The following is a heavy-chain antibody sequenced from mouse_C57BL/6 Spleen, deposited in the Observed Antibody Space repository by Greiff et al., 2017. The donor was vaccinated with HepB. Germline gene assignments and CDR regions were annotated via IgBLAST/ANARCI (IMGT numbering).Heavy chain of an antibody. CDR2: IYPGDGDT. CDR3: ARRELQMDY. CDR1: GYAFSSSW. V-gene: IGHV1-82*01. J-gene: IGHJ4*01. D-gene: IGHD2-1*01. Sequence: QVQLQQSGPELVKPGASVKISCKASGYAFSSSWMNWVKQRPGKGLEWIGRIYPGDGDTNYNGKFKGKATLTADKSSSTAYMQLSSLTSEDSAVYFCARRELQMDYWGQGTSVTVSS.